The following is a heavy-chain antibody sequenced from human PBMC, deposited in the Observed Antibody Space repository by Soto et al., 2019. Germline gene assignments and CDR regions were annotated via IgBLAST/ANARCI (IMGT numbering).Heavy chain of an antibody. CDR3: ARDLVRRGSGSYFSGFDKDY. D-gene: IGHD3-10*01. Sequence: GESLRLSCAASGFTFSSYAMSWVRQAPGKGLEWVSYMSDEGGSIYYADSVKGRFTIYRENAKDSLYLQMSRLRDEDTAVYYCARDLVRRGSGSYFSGFDKDYWGQGTLVTVSS. CDR1: GFTFSSYA. V-gene: IGHV3-48*02. J-gene: IGHJ4*02. CDR2: MSDEGGSI.